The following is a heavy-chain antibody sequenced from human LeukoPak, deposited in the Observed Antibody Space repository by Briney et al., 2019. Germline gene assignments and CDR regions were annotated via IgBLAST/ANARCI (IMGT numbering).Heavy chain of an antibody. CDR3: ASEGGVAAAALDY. CDR1: GGTFSSYA. Sequence: SVKVSCKASGGTFSSYAMSWVRQAPGQGLEWMGRIIPIFGTANYAQKFQGRVTITTDESTSTAYMELSSLRSEDTAVYYCASEGGVAAAALDYWGQGTLVTVSS. J-gene: IGHJ4*02. CDR2: IIPIFGTA. V-gene: IGHV1-69*05. D-gene: IGHD6-13*01.